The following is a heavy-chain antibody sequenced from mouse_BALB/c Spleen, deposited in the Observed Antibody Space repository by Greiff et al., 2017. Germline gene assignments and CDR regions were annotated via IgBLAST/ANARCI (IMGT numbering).Heavy chain of an antibody. CDR2: ISNLAYSI. CDR3: ARDEGYAFAY. CDR1: GFTFSDYG. J-gene: IGHJ3*01. D-gene: IGHD2-14*01. Sequence: EVQLVESGGGLVQPGGSRKLSCAASGFTFSDYGMAWVRQAPGKGPEWVAFISNLAYSIYYADTVTGRFTISRENAKNTLYLEMSSLRSEDTAMYYCARDEGYAFAYWGQGTLVTVSA. V-gene: IGHV5-15*02.